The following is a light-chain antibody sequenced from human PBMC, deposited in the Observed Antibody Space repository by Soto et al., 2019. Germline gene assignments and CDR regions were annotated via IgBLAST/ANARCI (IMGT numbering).Light chain of an antibody. CDR1: QSVGSY. CDR2: DAS. Sequence: EIVLTQSPATLSLSPGERATLACRASQSVGSYLAWYQHKPGQAPRLLIHDASNRATGIPARFSGSGSGTDFTLTNSSLEPEDSAVYYCQQRSNWPRATFGQGTKLEIK. CDR3: QQRSNWPRAT. V-gene: IGKV3-11*01. J-gene: IGKJ2*01.